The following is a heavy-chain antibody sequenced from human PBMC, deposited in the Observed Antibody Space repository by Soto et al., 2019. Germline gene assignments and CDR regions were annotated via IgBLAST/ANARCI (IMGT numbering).Heavy chain of an antibody. V-gene: IGHV3-53*01. CDR2: LYDTDGT. CDR3: ATWLLREHAFDV. D-gene: IGHD3-22*01. Sequence: PGGSLRLSCATSGFTFSGKKYLTWVRQAPGKGLEWVSALYDTDGTFYTDSVKGRFTISRDNSKNTFYLQLNSLRPDDTAVYFCATWLLREHAFDVWGLGTLVTV. CDR1: GFTFSGKKY. J-gene: IGHJ3*01.